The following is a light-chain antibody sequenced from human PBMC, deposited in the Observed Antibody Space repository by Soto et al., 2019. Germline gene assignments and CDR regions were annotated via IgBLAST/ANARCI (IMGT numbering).Light chain of an antibody. Sequence: EIVFTHSPGTLSLSPGERATLSCRASQSVSSSYLAWYQQKPGQAPRLLIYGASSRATGIPDRFSGSGSGTDFTLTISRLEPEDFAVYYCQQYGSLLWTFGQGTKVDIK. CDR3: QQYGSLLWT. J-gene: IGKJ1*01. CDR2: GAS. CDR1: QSVSSSY. V-gene: IGKV3-20*01.